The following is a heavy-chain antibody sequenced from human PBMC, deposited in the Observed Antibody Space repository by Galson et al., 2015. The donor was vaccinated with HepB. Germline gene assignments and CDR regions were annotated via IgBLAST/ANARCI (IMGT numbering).Heavy chain of an antibody. CDR3: ASDMSGYGAGAFDI. Sequence: TLSLTCTVSGGSISSSSYYWGWIRQPPGKGLEWIGSIYYSGSTYYNPSLKSRVTISVDTSKNQFSLKLSSVTAADTAVYYCASDMSGYGAGAFDIWGQGTMVTVSS. V-gene: IGHV4-39*01. CDR1: GGSISSSSYY. D-gene: IGHD5-12*01. J-gene: IGHJ3*02. CDR2: IYYSGST.